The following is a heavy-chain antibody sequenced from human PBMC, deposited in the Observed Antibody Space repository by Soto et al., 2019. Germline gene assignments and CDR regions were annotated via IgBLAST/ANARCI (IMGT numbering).Heavy chain of an antibody. CDR3: ASPGYGV. J-gene: IGHJ6*02. CDR1: GFAFSRFP. CDR2: ISGSGSST. Sequence: PGGSLRLSCAASGFAFSRFPMHWVRQAPGKGLVWVSGISGSGSSTYYADSVKGRFTISRDNSKNTLYLQMNSLRAEDTAVYYCASPGYGVWGQGTTVTVSS. D-gene: IGHD3-10*01. V-gene: IGHV3-23*01.